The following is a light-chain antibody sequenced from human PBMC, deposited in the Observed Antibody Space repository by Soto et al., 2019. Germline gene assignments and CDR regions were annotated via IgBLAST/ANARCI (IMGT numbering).Light chain of an antibody. J-gene: IGKJ2*01. CDR1: QSVSSSH. V-gene: IGKV3-20*01. Sequence: DIVLTQSPGTLSLSPGEGATLSCRASQSVSSSHLAWYQQKPGQAPRLVIYGASSRATGIPDRFSGSGSGTDFTLTISRLEPEDFAVYYYQQYGGSPLYTFGQGTTLEIK. CDR2: GAS. CDR3: QQYGGSPLYT.